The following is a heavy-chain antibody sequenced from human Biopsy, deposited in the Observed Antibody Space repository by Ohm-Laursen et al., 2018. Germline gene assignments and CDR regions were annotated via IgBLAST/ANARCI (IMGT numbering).Heavy chain of an antibody. D-gene: IGHD4-17*01. CDR3: ATLTEDYGASPDS. CDR1: GDTFSRSA. Sequence: SVKVSCKASGDTFSRSAFFWVRQAPGRGLEWMGRVIPISNTANYAQNFQDRLTITADRSTNTAYMELNSLRSEDTAVYFCATLTEDYGASPDSWGQGTLVVVSS. J-gene: IGHJ4*02. V-gene: IGHV1-69*06. CDR2: VIPISNTA.